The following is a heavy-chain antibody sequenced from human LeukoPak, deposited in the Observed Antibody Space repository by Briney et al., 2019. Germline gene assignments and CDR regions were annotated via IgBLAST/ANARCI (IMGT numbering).Heavy chain of an antibody. D-gene: IGHD4-17*01. CDR1: GYSISNGYY. Sequence: PSETLSLTCAVSGYSISNGYYWGWIRQPPGKGLEWIGTTYHSGSTNYNPSLKSRITISVDTSKNQFSLQLSSVTAADTAVYYCATSHTVTTGRPWSNWGQGTLVTVSS. J-gene: IGHJ4*02. CDR2: TYHSGST. CDR3: ATSHTVTTGRPWSN. V-gene: IGHV4-38-2*01.